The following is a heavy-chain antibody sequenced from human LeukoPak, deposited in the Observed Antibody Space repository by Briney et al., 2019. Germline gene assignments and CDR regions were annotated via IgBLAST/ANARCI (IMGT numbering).Heavy chain of an antibody. D-gene: IGHD3-10*01. CDR2: IHPNNGDP. J-gene: IGHJ4*02. CDR3: ARDGPAQMVDLDY. V-gene: IGHV1-2*02. CDR1: GYTFSGTGWY. Sequence: EASVKVSCKASGYTFSGTGWYLYWLRQAPGQGLECMGWIHPNNGDPAYAQKFEGRVAMTRDTSISTAYMELRRLRPDDTAVYFCARDGPAQMVDLDYWGQGTLVTVSS.